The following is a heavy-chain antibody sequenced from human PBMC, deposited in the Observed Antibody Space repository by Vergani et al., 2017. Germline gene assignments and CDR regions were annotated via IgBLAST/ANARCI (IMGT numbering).Heavy chain of an antibody. J-gene: IGHJ4*02. CDR1: GFTFSSYG. V-gene: IGHV3-30*18. CDR3: AKDLEG. Sequence: QVQLVESGGGVVQPGRSLRLSCAASGFTFSSYGIHWVRQAPGKGLEWVAVISYDGSNKYYADSVKGRFTISRDNSKNTLYLQMNSLRAEDTAVYYCAKDLEGWGQGTLVTVSS. D-gene: IGHD5-24*01. CDR2: ISYDGSNK.